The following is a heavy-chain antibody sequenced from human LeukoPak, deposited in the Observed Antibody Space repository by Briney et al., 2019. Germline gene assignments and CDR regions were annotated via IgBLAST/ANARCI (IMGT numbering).Heavy chain of an antibody. CDR1: GYTFTTYY. V-gene: IGHV1-2*02. J-gene: IGHJ5*02. CDR2: INPNTGGT. Sequence: ASVKVSCKASGYTFTTYYMHWVRQAPGQGLEWMEWINPNTGGTTYAQKFQGRVTVTRDTSISTAYMELSRLRSDDTAVYYCARDRPKAAAIHPWGQGTLVTVSS. CDR3: ARDRPKAAAIHP. D-gene: IGHD6-13*01.